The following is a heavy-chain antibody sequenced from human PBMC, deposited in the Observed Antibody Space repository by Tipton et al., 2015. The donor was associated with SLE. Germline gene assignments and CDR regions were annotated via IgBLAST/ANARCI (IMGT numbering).Heavy chain of an antibody. J-gene: IGHJ3*02. Sequence: TLSLTCAVYGGSFSGYYWSWIRQPPGKGLEWIGEINHSGSTNYNPSLKSRVTISVDTSKNQFSLKLSSVTAADTAVYYCARELTDDAFDIWGQGTMVTVSS. D-gene: IGHD1-14*01. CDR3: ARELTDDAFDI. CDR1: GGSFSGYY. CDR2: INHSGST. V-gene: IGHV4-34*01.